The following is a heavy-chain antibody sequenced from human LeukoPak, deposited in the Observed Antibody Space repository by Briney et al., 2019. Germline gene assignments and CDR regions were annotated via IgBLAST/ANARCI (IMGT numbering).Heavy chain of an antibody. CDR1: GFTFDDYA. V-gene: IGHV3-9*03. J-gene: IGHJ3*02. CDR2: ISWNSGSI. CDR3: AKAQTSITMIVVGDAFDI. D-gene: IGHD3-22*01. Sequence: QPGRSLRLSCAASGFTFDDYAMHWVRQAPGKGLEWVSGISWNSGSIGYADSVKGRFTISRDNAKNSLYLQMNSLRAEDMALYYCAKAQTSITMIVVGDAFDIWGQGTMVTVSS.